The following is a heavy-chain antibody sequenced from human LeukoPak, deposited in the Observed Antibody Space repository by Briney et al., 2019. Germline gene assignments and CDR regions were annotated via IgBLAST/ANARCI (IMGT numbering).Heavy chain of an antibody. D-gene: IGHD3-22*01. CDR2: IYTSGST. CDR3: ARNRDYYDSRGPFDY. J-gene: IGHJ4*02. Sequence: PSETLSLTCTVSGGSISSYYWSWIRQPAGKGLEWLGRIYTSGSTNYNPSLKSRVTMSVDTSKNQFSLKLSSVTAADTAVYYCARNRDYYDSRGPFDYWGQGTLVTVSS. CDR1: GGSISSYY. V-gene: IGHV4-4*07.